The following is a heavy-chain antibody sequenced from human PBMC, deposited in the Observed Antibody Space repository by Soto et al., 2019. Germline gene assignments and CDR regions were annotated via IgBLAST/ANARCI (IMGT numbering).Heavy chain of an antibody. Sequence: ASVKVSCKVSGYTLTELSMHWVRQAPGKGLEWMGGFDPEDGETIYAQKFQGRVTMTEDTSTDTAYMELSSLRSEDTAVYYCATSGYSHDFWSGPKRSAFDIWGQGTMVTVSS. D-gene: IGHD3-3*01. J-gene: IGHJ3*02. CDR3: ATSGYSHDFWSGPKRSAFDI. CDR1: GYTLTELS. V-gene: IGHV1-24*01. CDR2: FDPEDGET.